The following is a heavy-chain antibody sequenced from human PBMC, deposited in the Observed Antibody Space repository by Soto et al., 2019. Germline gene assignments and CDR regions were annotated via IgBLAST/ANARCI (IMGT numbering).Heavy chain of an antibody. D-gene: IGHD3-22*01. CDR2: IYSGGST. J-gene: IGHJ4*02. CDR3: ARLVIYYDSSGYSKSFDY. CDR1: GFTVSSNY. Sequence: PGGSLRLSCAASGFTVSSNYMSWVRQAPGKGLEWVSVIYSGGSTYYADSVKGRFTISRDSSKNTLYLQMNSLRAEDTAVYYCARLVIYYDSSGYSKSFDYWGQGTLVTVSS. V-gene: IGHV3-53*01.